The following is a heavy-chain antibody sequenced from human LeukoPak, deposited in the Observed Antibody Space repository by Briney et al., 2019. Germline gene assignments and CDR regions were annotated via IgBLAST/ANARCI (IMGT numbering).Heavy chain of an antibody. CDR1: GGSISSGSYY. J-gene: IGHJ4*02. CDR2: IYTSGSS. CDR3: ASWSLDIGFDY. D-gene: IGHD2-15*01. V-gene: IGHV4-61*02. Sequence: PSETLSLTCTVSGGSISSGSYYWSWIRQPAGKGLEWIGRIYTSGSSNYNPSLKSRVTISVDTSKNQFSLKLSSVTAADTAVYYCASWSLDIGFDYWGQGTLVTVSS.